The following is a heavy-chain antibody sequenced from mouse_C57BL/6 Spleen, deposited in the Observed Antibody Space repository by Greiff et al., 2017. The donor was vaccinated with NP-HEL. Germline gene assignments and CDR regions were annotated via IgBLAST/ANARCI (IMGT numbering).Heavy chain of an antibody. CDR1: GFTFSSYA. CDR2: ISDGGSYT. Sequence: EVQGVESGGGLVKPGGSLKLSCAASGFTFSSYATSWVRQTPEKRLEWVATISDGGSYTYYPDNVKGRFTISRDNSKNNLYLQMSHLKSEDTAMYYCARDHYGSSYGYWGQGTTLTVSS. V-gene: IGHV5-4*01. J-gene: IGHJ2*01. CDR3: ARDHYGSSYGY. D-gene: IGHD1-1*01.